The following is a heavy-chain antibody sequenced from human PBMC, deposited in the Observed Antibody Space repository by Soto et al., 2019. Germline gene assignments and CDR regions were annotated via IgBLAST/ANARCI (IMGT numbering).Heavy chain of an antibody. J-gene: IGHJ4*02. CDR3: ASGPGIGPFDY. CDR1: GFTLSRYS. V-gene: IGHV3-21*01. D-gene: IGHD6-13*01. Sequence: EVQLVESGGGLVKPGGSLRLSCAASGFTLSRYSMNWVRQAPGKGLEWVSSISSSSSYIYYADSVKGRFTISRDNAKNSLSLQMNSLRAEDTAVYYCASGPGIGPFDYWGQGTLVTVSS. CDR2: ISSSSSYI.